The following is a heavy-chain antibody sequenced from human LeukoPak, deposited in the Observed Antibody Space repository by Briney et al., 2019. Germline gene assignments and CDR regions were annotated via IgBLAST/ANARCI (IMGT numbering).Heavy chain of an antibody. J-gene: IGHJ4*02. V-gene: IGHV1-2*06. Sequence: GASVKVSCKASGYTFTDYHMHWVRQAPGQGREWMGRIKPHNGDTDCAQRFQGRVTLTRDTSIRTAYMELSSLRSDDTAVYYCARDPNVAGDHWGQGTLVTVSS. CDR1: GYTFTDYH. CDR3: ARDPNVAGDH. CDR2: IKPHNGDT.